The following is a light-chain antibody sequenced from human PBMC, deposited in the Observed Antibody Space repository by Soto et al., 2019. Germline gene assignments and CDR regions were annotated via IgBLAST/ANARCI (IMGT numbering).Light chain of an antibody. Sequence: DIQMTQSPSALSASVGDRVTLTCRASQNIGTSLAWYQQKPGRAPKVLIYDVSTLERGVPSRFSGSQFGSEFTLTISGLXXXDFATYYCQQYSNFATFGQGTNV. J-gene: IGKJ1*01. CDR1: QNIGTS. V-gene: IGKV1-5*01. CDR3: QQYSNFAT. CDR2: DVS.